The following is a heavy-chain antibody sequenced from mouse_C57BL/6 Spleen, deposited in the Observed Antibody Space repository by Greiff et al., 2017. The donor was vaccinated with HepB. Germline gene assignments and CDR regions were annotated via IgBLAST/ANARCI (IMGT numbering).Heavy chain of an antibody. Sequence: EVKLVESGGGLVKPGGTLKLSCAASGFTFSSYAMSWVRQTPEKRLECVATISDGGSYTYNPDNRTGRFTISRDNAKNNLYLQMIHLKSEDTAMYYCSRARICDGYPAWFAYWGQGTLVTVSA. D-gene: IGHD2-3*01. CDR3: SRARICDGYPAWFAY. V-gene: IGHV5-4*03. J-gene: IGHJ3*01. CDR1: GFTFSSYA. CDR2: ISDGGSYT.